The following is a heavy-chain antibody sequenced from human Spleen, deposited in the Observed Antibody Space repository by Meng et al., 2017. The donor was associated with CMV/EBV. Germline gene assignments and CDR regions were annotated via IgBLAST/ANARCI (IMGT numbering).Heavy chain of an antibody. J-gene: IGHJ4*02. D-gene: IGHD4-11*01. V-gene: IGHV3-20*04. CDR3: ATILNSNYIAADY. Sequence: LSLTCAASGFTFDDYGMSWVRQAPGKGLEWVSGINWNGGSTGYADSVKGRFTISRDNAKNSLYLQINSLRAEDTALYYCATILNSNYIAADYWGQGTLVTVSS. CDR2: INWNGGST. CDR1: GFTFDDYG.